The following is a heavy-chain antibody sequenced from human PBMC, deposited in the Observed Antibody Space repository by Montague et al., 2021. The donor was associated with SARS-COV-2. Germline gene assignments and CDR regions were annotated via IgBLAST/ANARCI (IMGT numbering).Heavy chain of an antibody. J-gene: IGHJ4*02. Sequence: SETLSLTCSVSGGSITDRTYYWGCIRQSPGKGLEWIGAINYSGTTYYNPSLKSRVTISLGTAKSQFSLKMTSVTAADTAVYYCARHWGIAAAGNWGQGTLVTVSS. CDR1: GGSITDRTYY. CDR3: ARHWGIAAAGN. CDR2: INYSGTT. D-gene: IGHD6-13*01. V-gene: IGHV4-39*01.